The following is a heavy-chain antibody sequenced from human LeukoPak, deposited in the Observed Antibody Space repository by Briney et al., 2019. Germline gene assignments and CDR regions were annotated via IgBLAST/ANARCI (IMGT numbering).Heavy chain of an antibody. V-gene: IGHV1-69*13. CDR2: IIPIFGTA. CDR1: GYTFTSYY. CDR3: ATRLAASWGFDY. J-gene: IGHJ4*02. Sequence: GASVKVSCKASGYTFTSYYMHWARQAPGQGLEWMGGIIPIFGTANYAQKFQGRVTITADESTSTAYMELSSLRSEDTAVYYCATRLAASWGFDYWGQGTLVTVSS. D-gene: IGHD2-2*01.